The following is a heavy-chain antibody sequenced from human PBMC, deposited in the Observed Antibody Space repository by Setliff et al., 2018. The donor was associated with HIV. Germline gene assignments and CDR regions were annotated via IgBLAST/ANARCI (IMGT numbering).Heavy chain of an antibody. CDR2: IYISGST. Sequence: ETLSLTCNVSGGSISSYYWSWFRQPAGKELEWIGLIYISGSTTYNPSLKSRVTITINTSKRQFSLNLSSVTAADSAMYYCARESGIVGAQGFDYWSQGTLVTVSS. D-gene: IGHD1-26*01. J-gene: IGHJ4*02. CDR3: ARESGIVGAQGFDY. V-gene: IGHV4-4*07. CDR1: GGSISSYY.